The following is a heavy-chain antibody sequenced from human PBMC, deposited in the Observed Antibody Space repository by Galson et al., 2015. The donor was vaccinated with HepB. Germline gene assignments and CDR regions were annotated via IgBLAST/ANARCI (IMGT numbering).Heavy chain of an antibody. D-gene: IGHD2-15*01. V-gene: IGHV1-69*02. CDR3: ASGSKYCSGGSCAFQH. CDR2: IIPILGIA. J-gene: IGHJ1*01. CDR1: GGTFSSYT. Sequence: SVKVSCKASGGTFSSYTISWVRQAPGQGLEWMGRIIPILGIANYAQKFQGRVTITADKSTSTAYMELSSLRSEDTAVYYCASGSKYCSGGSCAFQHWARAPWSPSPQ.